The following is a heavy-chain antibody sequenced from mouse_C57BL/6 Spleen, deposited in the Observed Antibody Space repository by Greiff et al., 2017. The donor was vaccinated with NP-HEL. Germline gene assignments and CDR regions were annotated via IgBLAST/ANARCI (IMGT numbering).Heavy chain of an antibody. D-gene: IGHD2-3*01. V-gene: IGHV3-6*01. CDR3: AREGGYYDYFDV. J-gene: IGHJ1*03. Sequence: EVQLVESGPGLVKPSQSLSLTCSVTGYSITSGYYWNWIRQFPGNKLEWMGYISYDGSNNYNPSLKNRISITRDTSKNQFFLKLNSVTTEDTATYYCAREGGYYDYFDVWGTGTTVTVSS. CDR1: GYSITSGYY. CDR2: ISYDGSN.